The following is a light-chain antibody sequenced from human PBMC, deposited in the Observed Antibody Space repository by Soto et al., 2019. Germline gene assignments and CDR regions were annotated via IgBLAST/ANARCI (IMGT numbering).Light chain of an antibody. Sequence: EIVLTQSPDILSLFPGERATLSCRASQNVGNYLAWYQEKPGQAPRLLIYGASNRATGIPDRFSGSGSGTDFTLTISRLEPEDFAMYYCQQFGTSRLTFGGGTKVDIK. CDR3: QQFGTSRLT. J-gene: IGKJ4*01. V-gene: IGKV3-20*01. CDR1: QNVGNY. CDR2: GAS.